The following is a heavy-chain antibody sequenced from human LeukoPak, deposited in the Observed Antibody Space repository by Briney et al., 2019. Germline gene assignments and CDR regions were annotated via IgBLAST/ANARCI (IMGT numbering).Heavy chain of an antibody. D-gene: IGHD6-13*01. CDR3: ARGIIAAADTGY. Sequence: PGGSLRLSCAASGFTFSSYAMSWVRQAPGKGLEWVSAISGSGGSTYYADSVKGRFTISKDNSKNTLYLQMNSLRAEDTAVYYCARGIIAAADTGYWGQGTLVTVSS. CDR2: ISGSGGST. J-gene: IGHJ4*02. CDR1: GFTFSSYA. V-gene: IGHV3-23*01.